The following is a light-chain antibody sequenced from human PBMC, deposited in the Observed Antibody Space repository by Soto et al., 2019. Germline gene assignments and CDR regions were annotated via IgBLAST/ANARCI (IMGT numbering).Light chain of an antibody. CDR2: DAS. V-gene: IGKV1-5*01. CDR3: QQYHSYWT. Sequence: DIQMTQSPSTLSASVGDRVTITCRARHTISIWLAWYQQKPGKAPKLLIYDASSLESGVPQRFSGSGSGTEFTLTISSLQTDDFSTYYCQQYHSYWTFGQLTRLEIK. CDR1: HTISIW. J-gene: IGKJ5*01.